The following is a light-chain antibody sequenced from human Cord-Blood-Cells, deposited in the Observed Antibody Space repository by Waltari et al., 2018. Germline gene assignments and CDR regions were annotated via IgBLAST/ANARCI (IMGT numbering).Light chain of an antibody. Sequence: DIQMTPSHSTMSAYVGDRVTLTCRASLSISSWLAWHQQKPGKAPKLLSDDASSLESGVPARFSGSGSGTEFTLTISSLQSDDFATYYGQQYNSYSQTFGPGTKVEIK. V-gene: IGKV1-5*01. CDR2: DAS. CDR1: LSISSW. CDR3: QQYNSYSQT. J-gene: IGKJ1*01.